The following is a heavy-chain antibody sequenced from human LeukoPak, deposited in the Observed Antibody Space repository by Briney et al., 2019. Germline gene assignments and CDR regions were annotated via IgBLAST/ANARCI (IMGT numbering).Heavy chain of an antibody. D-gene: IGHD3-9*01. J-gene: IGHJ4*02. Sequence: SETLSLTCAVYGGSFSGYYWSWIRQPPGKGLEWIGEINHSGSTNYNPSLKSRVTISVDTSKNQFSLKLSSVTAADTAVYYCARGEVLGEYYDILTAQDYFDYWGQGTLVTVSS. CDR3: ARGEVLGEYYDILTAQDYFDY. CDR2: INHSGST. V-gene: IGHV4-34*01. CDR1: GGSFSGYY.